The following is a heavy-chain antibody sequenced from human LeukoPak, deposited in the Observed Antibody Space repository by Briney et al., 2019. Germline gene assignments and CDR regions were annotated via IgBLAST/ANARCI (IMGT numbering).Heavy chain of an antibody. D-gene: IGHD4-11*01. V-gene: IGHV3-11*04. CDR3: ARDNSYSNLSYYYYYMDV. J-gene: IGHJ6*03. CDR2: ISSSGSTI. CDR1: GFTFSDYY. Sequence: GGSLRLPCAASGFTFSDYYMSWIRQAPGKGLEWVSYISSSGSTIYYADSVKGRFTISRDNAKNSLYLQMNSLRAEDTAVYYCARDNSYSNLSYYYYYMDVWGKGTTVTASS.